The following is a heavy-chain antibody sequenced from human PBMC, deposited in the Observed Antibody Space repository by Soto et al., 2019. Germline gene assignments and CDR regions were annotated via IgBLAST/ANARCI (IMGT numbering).Heavy chain of an antibody. CDR1: GGSFSGYY. V-gene: IGHV4-34*01. CDR2: INHSGST. J-gene: IGHJ6*03. CDR3: ARATNQGYCSSTSCSRVGGDYYYMDV. D-gene: IGHD2-2*01. Sequence: SETLSLTCAVYGGSFSGYYWSWIRQPPGKGLEWIGEINHSGSTNYNPSLKSRVTISVDTSKNQFSLKLSSVTAADTAVYYCARATNQGYCSSTSCSRVGGDYYYMDVWGKGTTVTVSS.